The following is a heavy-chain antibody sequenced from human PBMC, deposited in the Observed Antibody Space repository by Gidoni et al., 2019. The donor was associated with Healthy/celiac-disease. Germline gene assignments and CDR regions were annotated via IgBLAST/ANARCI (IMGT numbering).Heavy chain of an antibody. CDR1: GFTLRSYA. CDR2: ISGSGGST. V-gene: IGHV3-23*01. CDR3: AKVSAVVTPTDAFDI. D-gene: IGHD2-21*02. Sequence: EGELLESGGGLVQPGGSLRLARAASGFTLRSYAMSWVRQAPGKGLEWVSAISGSGGSTYYADSVKGRFTISRDHSKNTLYLQMNSLRAEDTAVYYCAKVSAVVTPTDAFDIWGQGTMVTVSS. J-gene: IGHJ3*02.